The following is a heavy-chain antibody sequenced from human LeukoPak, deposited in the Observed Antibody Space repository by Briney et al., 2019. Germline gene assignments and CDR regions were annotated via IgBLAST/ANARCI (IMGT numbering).Heavy chain of an antibody. Sequence: GASVKVSCKASGYTFTGYYMHWVRQAPGQGLEWMGRINPNSGGTNYAQKFQGRVTMTRDTSISTAYMELSRLRSDDTAVYYCARDHYDILTGYYDYYYYGMDVWGQGTTVTVSS. J-gene: IGHJ6*02. V-gene: IGHV1-2*06. CDR3: ARDHYDILTGYYDYYYYGMDV. CDR2: INPNSGGT. CDR1: GYTFTGYY. D-gene: IGHD3-9*01.